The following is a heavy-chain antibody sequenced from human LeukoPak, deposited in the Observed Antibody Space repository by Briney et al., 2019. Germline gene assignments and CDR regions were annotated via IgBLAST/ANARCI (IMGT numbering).Heavy chain of an antibody. V-gene: IGHV4-31*03. Sequence: TTSQTLSLTCTVSGGSISSGGYYWSWIRQHPGKGLEWIGYIYYSGSTYYNPSLKSRVTISVDTSKNQFSLKLSSVTAADTAVYYCARYEEDFTIFGVVSDNWFDPWGQGTLVTVSS. CDR1: GGSISSGGYY. CDR2: IYYSGST. CDR3: ARYEEDFTIFGVVSDNWFDP. J-gene: IGHJ5*02. D-gene: IGHD3-3*01.